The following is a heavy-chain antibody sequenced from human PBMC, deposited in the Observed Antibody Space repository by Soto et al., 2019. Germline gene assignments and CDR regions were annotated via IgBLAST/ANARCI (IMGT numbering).Heavy chain of an antibody. CDR3: ASRRRYFQYYYYCMDV. CDR2: IKSKTDGGAV. Sequence: DFTFSDAWMNWVRQAPGKGLEWVGRIKSKTDGGAVDYAAHVKGRFTISRDDSKRTLYLQLNRLKIEDSAVYYCASRRRYFQYYYYCMDVWGQGTTVTVSS. J-gene: IGHJ6*02. CDR1: DFTFSDAW. V-gene: IGHV3-15*07. D-gene: IGHD1-1*01.